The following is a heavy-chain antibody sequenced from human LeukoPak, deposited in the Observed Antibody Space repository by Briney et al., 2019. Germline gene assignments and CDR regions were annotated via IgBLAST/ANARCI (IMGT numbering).Heavy chain of an antibody. CDR2: ISGSGDST. CDR3: AKVFSGSFDY. V-gene: IGHV3-23*01. CDR1: GFTFSAFS. Sequence: GGSLRLSCATSGFTFSAFSMNWVRQAPGKGLEWVSGISGSGDSTYYADSVKGRFTISGDNPKNTVYLQMNSLRAEDTAIYYCAKVFSGSFDYGGQGTLVTVSS. D-gene: IGHD3-10*01. J-gene: IGHJ4*02.